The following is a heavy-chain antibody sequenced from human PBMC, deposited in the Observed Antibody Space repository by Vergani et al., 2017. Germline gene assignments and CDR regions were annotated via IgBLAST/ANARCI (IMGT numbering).Heavy chain of an antibody. D-gene: IGHD6-19*01. CDR3: ARHHSSGWYRNWFDP. Sequence: QVQLQQWGAGLLKPSETLSLTCAVYGGSISSSSYYWGWIRQPPGKGLEWIGSIYYSGSTYYNPSLKSRVTISVDTSKNQFSLKLSSVTAADTAVYYCARHHSSGWYRNWFDPWGQGTLVTVSS. CDR2: IYYSGST. V-gene: IGHV4-39*01. CDR1: GGSISSSSYY. J-gene: IGHJ5*02.